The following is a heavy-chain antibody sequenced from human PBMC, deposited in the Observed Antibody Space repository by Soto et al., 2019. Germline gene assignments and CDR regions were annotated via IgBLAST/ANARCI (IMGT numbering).Heavy chain of an antibody. J-gene: IGHJ5*02. V-gene: IGHV4-59*01. CDR2: IYYSGST. D-gene: IGHD6-19*01. CDR1: GGSISSYY. CDR3: ARDRSIAVALGWFDP. Sequence: PSELLCHTCTVSGGSISSYYWSWIRQPPGKGLEWIGYIYYSGSTNYNPSLKSRVTISVDTSKNQFSLKLSSVTAADTAVYYCARDRSIAVALGWFDPWGQGTLVTVSS.